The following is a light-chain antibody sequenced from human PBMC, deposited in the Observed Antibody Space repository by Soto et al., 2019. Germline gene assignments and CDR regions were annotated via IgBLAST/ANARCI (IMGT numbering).Light chain of an antibody. Sequence: EIVWTQSPGTLSLSPGERATLSCRARQRVSSSYLAWYQQKPGQAPRLLIYGASSRATGIPDRFSGSGSGTDFTLTISRLEPEDFAVYYCQQYGSSPRTFGQGTKLEIK. CDR3: QQYGSSPRT. V-gene: IGKV3-20*01. CDR2: GAS. J-gene: IGKJ1*01. CDR1: QRVSSSY.